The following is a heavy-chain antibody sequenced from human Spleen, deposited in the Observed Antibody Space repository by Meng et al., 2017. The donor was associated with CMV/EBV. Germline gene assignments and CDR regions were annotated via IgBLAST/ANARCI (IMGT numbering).Heavy chain of an antibody. Sequence: GESLKISCAASGFTFSSYAMHWVRQAPGKGLEWVALIPYDGRDKYYADSVKGRFTISRDNSKNTLYLQMNSLRAEDTAVYYCAKDGKGSGSYYFDYWGQGTLVTVSS. CDR1: GFTFSSYA. V-gene: IGHV3-30*04. D-gene: IGHD6-19*01. J-gene: IGHJ4*02. CDR3: AKDGKGSGSYYFDY. CDR2: IPYDGRDK.